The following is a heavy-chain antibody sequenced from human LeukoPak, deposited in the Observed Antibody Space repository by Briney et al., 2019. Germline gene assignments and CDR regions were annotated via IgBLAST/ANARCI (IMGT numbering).Heavy chain of an antibody. Sequence: GRSLRLSCATSGFNFNTHPMHWVRQAPGEGLEWVAVISYDGSNKQYGDSVKGRFTISRDSPKNTLYLEMNRLRVEDTAVYYCASGLSYWGPGTLVTVS. V-gene: IGHV3-30*01. CDR2: ISYDGSNK. J-gene: IGHJ4*02. CDR1: GFNFNTHP. CDR3: ASGLSY. D-gene: IGHD3-10*01.